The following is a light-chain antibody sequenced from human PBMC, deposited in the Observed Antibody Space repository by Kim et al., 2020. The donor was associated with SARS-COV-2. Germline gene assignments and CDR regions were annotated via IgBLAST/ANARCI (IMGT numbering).Light chain of an antibody. CDR2: AAS. J-gene: IGKJ1*01. Sequence: DIQMTQSPSSLSASVGDRVTITCRSSQDINNYLAWYQQKPGKVPKLLIYAASSLQSDVPSRFSGSGSGTDFTLTISSLQPEDFATYYCQKYDSAPWTFGQGTKVDIK. V-gene: IGKV1-27*01. CDR3: QKYDSAPWT. CDR1: QDINNY.